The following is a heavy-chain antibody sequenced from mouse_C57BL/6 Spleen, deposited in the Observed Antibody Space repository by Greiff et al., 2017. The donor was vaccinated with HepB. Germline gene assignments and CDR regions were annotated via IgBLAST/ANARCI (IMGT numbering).Heavy chain of an antibody. Sequence: EVMLVESGGGLVQPGGSLKLSCAASGFTFSDYYMYWVRQTPEKRLEWVAYISNGGGSTYYPDTVKGRFTISRDNAKNTLYLQMSRLKSEDTAMYYCARQLRLITTVVVDYAMDYWGQGTSVTVSS. D-gene: IGHD1-1*01. CDR3: ARQLRLITTVVVDYAMDY. V-gene: IGHV5-12*01. CDR1: GFTFSDYY. J-gene: IGHJ4*01. CDR2: ISNGGGST.